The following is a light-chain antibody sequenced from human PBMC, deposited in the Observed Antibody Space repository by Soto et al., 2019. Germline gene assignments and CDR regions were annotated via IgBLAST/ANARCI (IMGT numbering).Light chain of an antibody. J-gene: IGKJ1*01. CDR3: QQYYSYSRT. Sequence: DIQMTQSPSTLSASVGDRVTITCRASQTVSSWLAWYQQKPGKAPKLLIYDVSRLESGVPSRFIGSGSGTEFTLTISSLQPDDFATYYCQQYYSYSRTFGQGTKVEVK. CDR1: QTVSSW. V-gene: IGKV1-5*01. CDR2: DVS.